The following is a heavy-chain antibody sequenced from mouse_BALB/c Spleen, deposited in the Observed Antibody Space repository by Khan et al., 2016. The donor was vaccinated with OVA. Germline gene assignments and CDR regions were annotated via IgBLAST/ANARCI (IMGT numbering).Heavy chain of an antibody. Sequence: EVQLQESGPGLVKPSQSLSLTCTATGYSITSDYAWYWIRQFPGNKLEWMGYIRYSGSTTYNPSFKSRITITRDTSKNQFFLQLNSVTTEDTATYYCAGWFTYWGQGTLVTVSA. CDR2: IRYSGST. V-gene: IGHV3-2*02. CDR3: AGWFTY. J-gene: IGHJ3*01. CDR1: GYSITSDYA.